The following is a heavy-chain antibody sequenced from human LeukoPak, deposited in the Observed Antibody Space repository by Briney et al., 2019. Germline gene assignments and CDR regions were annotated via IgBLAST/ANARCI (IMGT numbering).Heavy chain of an antibody. D-gene: IGHD6-13*01. CDR1: IFTFSNYC. CDR3: ATDRDSSRQTRFDY. V-gene: IGHV3-7*01. J-gene: IGHJ4*02. Sequence: GGSLRLSCAASIFTFSNYCINWFRQAPGKGLEWVANINQDVIEKNNVDSVKGRFTIYRDNAENSLYLKMNSLGAEDTAVYYCATDRDSSRQTRFDYWGQGTLVTVSS. CDR2: INQDVIEK.